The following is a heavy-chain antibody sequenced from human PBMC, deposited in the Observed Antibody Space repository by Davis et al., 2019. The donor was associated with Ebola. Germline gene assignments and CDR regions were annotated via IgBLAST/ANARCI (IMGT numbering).Heavy chain of an antibody. V-gene: IGHV3-66*01. Sequence: GESLKISCAASGFTVSSNYMSWVRQAPGKGLEWVSVIYSGGSAYYADSVKGRFTISRDNSKNTLYLQMNSLRAEDTAVYYCAKEGRYCSGGSCYSNPPFDYWGQGTLVTVSS. CDR1: GFTVSSNY. CDR2: IYSGGSA. D-gene: IGHD2-15*01. J-gene: IGHJ4*02. CDR3: AKEGRYCSGGSCYSNPPFDY.